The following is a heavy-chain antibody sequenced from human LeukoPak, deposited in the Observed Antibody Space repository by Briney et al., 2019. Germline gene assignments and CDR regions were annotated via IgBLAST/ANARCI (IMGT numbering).Heavy chain of an antibody. D-gene: IGHD3-10*01. CDR3: ARGEGFLFDY. CDR2: IYSGGST. Sequence: MSWVXXXXGKGLELVSLIYSGGSTYYADSVKGRFTISRDNSKNTLYLQMNSLRAEDTAVYYCARGEGFLFDYWGQGTLVTVSS. V-gene: IGHV3-53*01. J-gene: IGHJ4*02.